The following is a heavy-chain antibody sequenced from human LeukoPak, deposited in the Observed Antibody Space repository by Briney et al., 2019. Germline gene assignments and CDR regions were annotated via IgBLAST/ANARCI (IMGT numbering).Heavy chain of an antibody. V-gene: IGHV3-21*01. Sequence: KPGGSLRLSCAASGFTFSSYSMNWVRQAPGKGLEWVSSISSSSSYIYCADSVKGRFTISRDNAKNSLYLQMNSLRAEDTAVYYCARDGALYSSGWYAGYWGQGTLVTASS. D-gene: IGHD6-19*01. CDR2: ISSSSSYI. CDR1: GFTFSSYS. J-gene: IGHJ4*02. CDR3: ARDGALYSSGWYAGY.